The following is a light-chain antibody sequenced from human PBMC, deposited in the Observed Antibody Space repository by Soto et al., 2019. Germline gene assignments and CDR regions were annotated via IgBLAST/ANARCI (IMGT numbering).Light chain of an antibody. CDR1: SSDVGGDHY. V-gene: IGLV2-11*01. J-gene: IGLJ2*01. CDR2: DVS. CDR3: CSYEGNYVV. Sequence: QSALTQPRSVSGSPGQSVTISCTGTSSDVGGDHYVSWYQQHPVKAPKLMIYDVSNRPSGVPDRFYGSKSGNTAYRTLSGLQAEDEADYYGCSYEGNYVVCGVGTKLTVL.